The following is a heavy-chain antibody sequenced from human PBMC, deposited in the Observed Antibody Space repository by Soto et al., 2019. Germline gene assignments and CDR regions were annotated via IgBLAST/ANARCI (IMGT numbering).Heavy chain of an antibody. J-gene: IGHJ6*02. V-gene: IGHV1-46*03. Sequence: ASVKVSCKASGYTFTSYYMHWVRQAPGQGLEWMGIINPSGGSTSYAQKFQGRVTMTRDTSTSTVYMELSSLRSEDTAVYYFALVGSIIVVASRSYYYYGMDVWGQGTTVTVSS. CDR2: INPSGGST. CDR3: ALVGSIIVVASRSYYYYGMDV. CDR1: GYTFTSYY. D-gene: IGHD3-22*01.